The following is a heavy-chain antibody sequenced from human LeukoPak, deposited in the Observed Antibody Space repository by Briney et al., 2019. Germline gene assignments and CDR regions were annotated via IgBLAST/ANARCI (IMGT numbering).Heavy chain of an antibody. CDR2: IYYSGST. CDR3: ARGTNRYAGNFDH. J-gene: IGHJ4*02. D-gene: IGHD4-23*01. V-gene: IGHV4-59*01. CDR1: GVSISSAY. Sequence: PSETLSLTCNVSGVSISSAYWSWIRQPPGKGLEWIGYIYYSGSTNNNPSLKSRVTVSVDTSKNQFSLKLTSVTAADTAVYYCARGTNRYAGNFDHWGQGTLVTVSS.